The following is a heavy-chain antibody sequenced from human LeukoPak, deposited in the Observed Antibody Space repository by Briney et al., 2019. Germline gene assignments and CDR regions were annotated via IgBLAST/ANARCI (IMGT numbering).Heavy chain of an antibody. CDR3: AGVGNGGYGGFDY. D-gene: IGHD5-12*01. CDR1: SGSISSGDYY. V-gene: IGHV4-30-4*01. Sequence: PSETLSLTCTVSSGSISSGDYYWSWIRQPPGKGLEWIGYFSSSGTTYYNPSLRSRITISVDSSKSQFSLNLSSVTASDTAVYYCAGVGNGGYGGFDYWGQGTLVTVSS. J-gene: IGHJ4*02. CDR2: FSSSGTT.